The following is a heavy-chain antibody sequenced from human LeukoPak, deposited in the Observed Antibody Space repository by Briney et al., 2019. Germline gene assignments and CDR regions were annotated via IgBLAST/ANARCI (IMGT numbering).Heavy chain of an antibody. D-gene: IGHD3-3*01. CDR2: INPNSGST. J-gene: IGHJ4*02. V-gene: IGHV1-2*02. CDR3: ARNGNDFWSGPTSY. CDR1: GYTFTGYY. Sequence: ASVKVSCKASGYTFTGYYMHWVRQAPGQGLEWMGWINPNSGSTNYAQKFQGRVTMTRDTSISTAYMELSRLRSDDTAVYYCARNGNDFWSGPTSYWGQGTLVTVSS.